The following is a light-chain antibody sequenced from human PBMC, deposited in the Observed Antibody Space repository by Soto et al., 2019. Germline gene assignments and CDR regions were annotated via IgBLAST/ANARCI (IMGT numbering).Light chain of an antibody. CDR3: QQYIKWPIT. CDR2: DAS. J-gene: IGKJ5*01. Sequence: EIVMTQSPATLSVSPGEGVTLSCRAGQSVRSNLAWYQQKPGQAPRLLIYDASNRATGIPARFSGSGSGTDFTLTVSSLQSEDFAVYYCQQYIKWPITFGQGTRLEIK. CDR1: QSVRSN. V-gene: IGKV3D-15*01.